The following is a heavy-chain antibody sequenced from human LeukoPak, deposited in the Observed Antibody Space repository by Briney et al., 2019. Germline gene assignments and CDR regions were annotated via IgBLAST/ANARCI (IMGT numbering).Heavy chain of an antibody. CDR3: AKGEYNWNRFDY. Sequence: GGSLRPSCAASGFTFDDYAMHWVRQAPGKGLEWVSGISWNSGSIGYADSVKGRFTISRDNAKNSLYPQMNSLRAEDTAVYYCAKGEYNWNRFDYWGQGTLVTVSS. D-gene: IGHD1-20*01. CDR2: ISWNSGSI. CDR1: GFTFDDYA. V-gene: IGHV3-9*01. J-gene: IGHJ4*02.